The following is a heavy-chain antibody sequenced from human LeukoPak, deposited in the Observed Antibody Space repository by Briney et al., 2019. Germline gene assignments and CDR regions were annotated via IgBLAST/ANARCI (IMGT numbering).Heavy chain of an antibody. CDR1: GYTFTGYY. D-gene: IGHD3-22*01. V-gene: IGHV1-2*02. J-gene: IGHJ3*02. CDR2: INPNSGGT. CDR3: ARDVTYYYDTSGYRDAFDI. Sequence: ASVTVSCKASGYTFTGYYMHWVRQAPGQGLEWMGWINPNSGGTNYAQRFQGRVTMTRDTSISTAYMELSRLRSDDTAVYYCARDVTYYYDTSGYRDAFDIWGQGTMVTVSS.